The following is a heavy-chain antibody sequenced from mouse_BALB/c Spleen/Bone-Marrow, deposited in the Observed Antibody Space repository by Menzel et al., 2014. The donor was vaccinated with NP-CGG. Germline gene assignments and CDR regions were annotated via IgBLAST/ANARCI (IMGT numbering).Heavy chain of an antibody. Sequence: QVQLKDSGAELVMPGTSVKVSCKASGYAFTNYLIEWVKQRPGQGLEWIGVINPGSGGTNYNEKFKGKATLTADKSSSTAYMQLSSLTSDDSAVYFCARRELGEFDYWGQGTTLTVSS. D-gene: IGHD4-1*01. CDR1: GYAFTNYL. CDR3: ARRELGEFDY. J-gene: IGHJ2*01. CDR2: INPGSGGT. V-gene: IGHV1-54*01.